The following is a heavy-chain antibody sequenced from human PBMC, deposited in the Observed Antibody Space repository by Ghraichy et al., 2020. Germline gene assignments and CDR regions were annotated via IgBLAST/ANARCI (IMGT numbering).Heavy chain of an antibody. D-gene: IGHD1-26*01. J-gene: IGHJ4*02. Sequence: GGSLRLSCAASGFTFSNAWMSWVRQAPGKGLEWVGRIKSKTDGGTTDYAAPVKGRFTILRDDSKNTLYLQMNSLKTEDTAVYYCTTIDLQWESAPFDYWGQGTLVTVSS. CDR3: TTIDLQWESAPFDY. CDR1: GFTFSNAW. V-gene: IGHV3-15*01. CDR2: IKSKTDGGTT.